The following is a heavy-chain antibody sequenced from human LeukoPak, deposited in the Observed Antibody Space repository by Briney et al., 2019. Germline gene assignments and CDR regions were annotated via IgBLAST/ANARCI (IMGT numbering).Heavy chain of an antibody. J-gene: IGHJ4*02. CDR1: GGSFSSYY. Sequence: PSETLSLTCAVYGGSFSSYYWGWIRQPPGKGLEWIGSIYYSGSTYYNPSLKSRVTISVDTSKNQFSLKLSSVTAADTAVYYCARATGATPDYWGQGTLVTVSS. CDR2: IYYSGST. D-gene: IGHD1-7*01. V-gene: IGHV4-39*07. CDR3: ARATGATPDY.